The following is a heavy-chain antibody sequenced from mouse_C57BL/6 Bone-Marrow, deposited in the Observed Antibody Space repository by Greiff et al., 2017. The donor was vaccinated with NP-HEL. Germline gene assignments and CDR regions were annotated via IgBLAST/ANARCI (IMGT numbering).Heavy chain of an antibody. D-gene: IGHD1-1*01. V-gene: IGHV5-4*01. CDR3: ARDRTVVATRNAMDY. CDR2: ISDGGSYT. J-gene: IGHJ4*01. CDR1: GFTFSSYA. Sequence: DVKLQESGGGLVKPGGSLKLSCAASGFTFSSYAMSWVRQTPEKRLEWVATISDGGSYTYYPDNVKGRFTISRDNAKNNLYLQMSHLKSEDTAMYYCARDRTVVATRNAMDYWGQGTSVTVSS.